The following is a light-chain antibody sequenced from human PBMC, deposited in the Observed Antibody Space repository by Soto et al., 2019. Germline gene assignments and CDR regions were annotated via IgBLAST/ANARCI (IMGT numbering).Light chain of an antibody. CDR2: QAS. CDR3: QQYNSYPYT. J-gene: IGKJ2*01. CDR1: QSVTLW. Sequence: DIQMTQSPSILSASVGDGVTIACRASQSVTLWLTWYQQKPGKAPKLLLYQASTLESGVPSRFSGNGSETDFTLTISSLQPDDIGTYYCQQYNSYPYTFGQGTKLEIK. V-gene: IGKV1-5*03.